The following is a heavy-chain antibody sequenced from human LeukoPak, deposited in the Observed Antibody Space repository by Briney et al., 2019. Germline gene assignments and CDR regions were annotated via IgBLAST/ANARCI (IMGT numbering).Heavy chain of an antibody. CDR1: GGSISSHY. J-gene: IGHJ4*02. Sequence: SETLSLTCTVSGGSISSHYWSWIRQPPGNGLEWIGYIYYSGSTTYTPSLKSRVTISVDTSKNQFSLKLSSVTAADTAVYYCARGSAVAGEDYWGQGTLVTVSS. V-gene: IGHV4-59*11. CDR3: ARGSAVAGEDY. CDR2: IYYSGST. D-gene: IGHD6-19*01.